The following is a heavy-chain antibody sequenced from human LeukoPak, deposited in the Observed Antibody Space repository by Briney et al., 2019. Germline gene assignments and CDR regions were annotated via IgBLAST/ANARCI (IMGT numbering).Heavy chain of an antibody. Sequence: SETLSLTCTVSGGSISSYYWSWIRQPPGKGLEWIGYIYYSGSTNYNPSLKSRVTISVGTSKNQFSLKLSSVTAADTAVYYCARPRAYGDYDAFDIWGQGTMVTVSS. CDR3: ARPRAYGDYDAFDI. V-gene: IGHV4-59*08. CDR1: GGSISSYY. CDR2: IYYSGST. D-gene: IGHD4-17*01. J-gene: IGHJ3*02.